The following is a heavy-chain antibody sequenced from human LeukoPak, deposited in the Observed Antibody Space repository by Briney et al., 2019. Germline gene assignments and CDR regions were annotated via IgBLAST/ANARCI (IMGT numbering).Heavy chain of an antibody. CDR1: GFTFTSSA. V-gene: IGHV1-58*01. J-gene: IGHJ4*02. D-gene: IGHD7-27*01. Sequence: SVKVSCKASGFTFTSSAVQWVRQARGQRLEWIGWIVVGSGKTNYAQKFQERVTITSDMSTSTAYMELSSLRSEDTAVYYCAASPKLTGVVPAAWGWGQGTLVTVSS. CDR3: AASPKLTGVVPAAWG. CDR2: IVVGSGKT.